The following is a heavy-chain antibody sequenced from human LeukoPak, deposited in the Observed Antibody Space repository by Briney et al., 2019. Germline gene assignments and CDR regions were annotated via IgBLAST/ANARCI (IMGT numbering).Heavy chain of an antibody. CDR1: GGSFSGYY. J-gene: IGHJ4*02. CDR3: ATRESSFLEWLPQGD. D-gene: IGHD3-3*02. V-gene: IGHV4-34*01. Sequence: PSETLSLTCAVYGGSFSGYYWSWIRQPPGKGLEWIGEINHSGSTNYNTYLKSRVTISVDTSKNQFSLKLSSVTAADTAVYYCATRESSFLEWLPQGDWGQGTLVTVSS. CDR2: INHSGST.